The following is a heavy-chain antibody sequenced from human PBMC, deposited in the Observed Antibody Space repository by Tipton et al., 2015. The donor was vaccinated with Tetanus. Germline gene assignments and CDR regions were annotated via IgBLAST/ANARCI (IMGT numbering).Heavy chain of an antibody. D-gene: IGHD6-13*01. CDR1: GDSISSFY. Sequence: LRLSCSVSGDSISSFYWSWIRQPAGKGLEWIGRIYTSGSTNYNPSLKSRVTMSVDTPNRQFSLKLNSVTAADTAVYYCARGWGSSWYYFDYWGQGILVTVSS. J-gene: IGHJ4*02. CDR3: ARGWGSSWYYFDY. V-gene: IGHV4-4*07. CDR2: IYTSGST.